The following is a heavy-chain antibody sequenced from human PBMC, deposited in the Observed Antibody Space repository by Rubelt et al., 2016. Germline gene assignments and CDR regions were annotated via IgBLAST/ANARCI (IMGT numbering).Heavy chain of an antibody. CDR3: AGSKDTAMVTDADWYFDL. J-gene: IGHJ2*01. CDR1: GYTFTSYA. Sequence: QVQLVQSGAEVRKPGASVKASCKASGYTFTSYAMHWVRQAPGQRLEWMGWINAGNGNTKYSRKFQGRSTVTRDPSARTAYMELSSLRSEDTAVYYCAGSKDTAMVTDADWYFDLWGRGTLVTVSS. CDR2: INAGNGNT. D-gene: IGHD5-18*01. V-gene: IGHV1-3*01.